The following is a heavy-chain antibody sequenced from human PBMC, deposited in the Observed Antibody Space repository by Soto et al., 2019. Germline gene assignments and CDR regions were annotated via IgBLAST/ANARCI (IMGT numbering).Heavy chain of an antibody. V-gene: IGHV4-4*02. CDR3: ASRDPGTSVDY. CDR2: IYRTGST. Sequence: SETLSLTSAVSGGSFTSNNWWTWFRQPPGQGLEWIGEIYRTGSTNYNPSLKSRVTISLDKSEKQISLKVTSLTAADTAVYYCASRDPGTSVDYWGQGTLVTVSS. J-gene: IGHJ4*02. CDR1: GGSFTSNNW. D-gene: IGHD1-7*01.